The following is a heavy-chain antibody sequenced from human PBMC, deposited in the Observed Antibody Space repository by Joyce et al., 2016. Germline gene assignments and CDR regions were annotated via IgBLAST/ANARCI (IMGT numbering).Heavy chain of an antibody. J-gene: IGHJ4*02. Sequence: EVQLLESGGGLVQPGGSLRLSCAAFGFTFSNYAMSWVRQAPGKGLEWVSGMRGSGGNTYHADSVKGRFTISRDNSKNTLYLQMHSLKAEDTAVYYCAKSRRAITTGGCDYWGQGTLVTVSS. D-gene: IGHD4-11*01. V-gene: IGHV3-23*01. CDR2: MRGSGGNT. CDR1: GFTFSNYA. CDR3: AKSRRAITTGGCDY.